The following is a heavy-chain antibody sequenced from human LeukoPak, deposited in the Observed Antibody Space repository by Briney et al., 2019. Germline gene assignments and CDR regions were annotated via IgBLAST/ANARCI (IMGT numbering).Heavy chain of an antibody. CDR1: GYTFSEYY. Sequence: ASVKVSCKTSGYTFSEYYIYWVRQAPGQGLEWMGWIDPSTGGTNYAQNFQGRVTMTRNTSISTAYMELSSLRSEDTAVYYCARGVYSTGFDYWGQGTLVTVSS. CDR2: IDPSTGGT. D-gene: IGHD6-19*01. J-gene: IGHJ4*02. V-gene: IGHV1-2*02. CDR3: ARGVYSTGFDY.